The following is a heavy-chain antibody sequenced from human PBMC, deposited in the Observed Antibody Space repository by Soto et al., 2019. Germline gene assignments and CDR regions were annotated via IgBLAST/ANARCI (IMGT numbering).Heavy chain of an antibody. V-gene: IGHV2-5*02. Sequence: QITLKESGPTLVNPTQTLTLTCTFSGFSLSTSGVGVGWIRQPPGKALEWLALIYWDDDKRYSPSLKTRLTITKDTSENQVVLRMTNMDPQDTATYFCAHRTALYDSSGLGFDHWGQGTPVTVSS. CDR2: IYWDDDK. D-gene: IGHD3-22*01. CDR3: AHRTALYDSSGLGFDH. CDR1: GFSLSTSGVG. J-gene: IGHJ4*02.